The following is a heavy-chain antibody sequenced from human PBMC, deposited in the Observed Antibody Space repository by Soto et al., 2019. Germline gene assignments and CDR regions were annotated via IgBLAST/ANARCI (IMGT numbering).Heavy chain of an antibody. J-gene: IGHJ4*02. CDR3: ARSREFDY. Sequence: SETLSLTCAVYGGSFSGYYWSWIRQPPGKGLEWIGEINHSGSTNYNPSLKSRVTISVDTSKNQFSLKLSSLTAADTAVYYCARSREFDYWSQGTLVTVSS. CDR1: GGSFSGYY. CDR2: INHSGST. V-gene: IGHV4-34*01.